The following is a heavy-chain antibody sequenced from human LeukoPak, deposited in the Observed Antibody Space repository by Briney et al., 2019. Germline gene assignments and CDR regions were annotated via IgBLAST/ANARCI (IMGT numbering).Heavy chain of an antibody. V-gene: IGHV4-59*01. D-gene: IGHD3-22*01. Sequence: PGGSLRLSCAASGFTFSSYAMSWIRQPPGKGLEWIGYIYYSGSTNYNPSLKSRVTISVDTSKNQFSLKLSSVTAADTAVYYCARDPFGYYDSSGYLVWGQGTLVTVSS. CDR1: GFTFSSYA. CDR3: ARDPFGYYDSSGYLV. CDR2: IYYSGST. J-gene: IGHJ4*02.